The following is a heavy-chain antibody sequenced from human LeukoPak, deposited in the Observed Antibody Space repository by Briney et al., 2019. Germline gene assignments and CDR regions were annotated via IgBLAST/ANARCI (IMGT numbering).Heavy chain of an antibody. CDR1: GYTFTGYY. J-gene: IGHJ4*02. CDR2: INPHTGGT. Sequence: ASVKVSCKASGYTFTGYYMHWVRQAPGQGLEWMGWINPHTGGTNYAQKFQGRVTMTRDTSISTAYMELRRLTSDDTAVFYCARPYCSGGSCRDYFDYWGQGTLVTVSS. V-gene: IGHV1-2*02. CDR3: ARPYCSGGSCRDYFDY. D-gene: IGHD2-15*01.